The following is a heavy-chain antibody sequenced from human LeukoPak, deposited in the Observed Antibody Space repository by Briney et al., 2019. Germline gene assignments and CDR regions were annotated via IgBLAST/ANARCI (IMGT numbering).Heavy chain of an antibody. CDR2: IYYSGNT. Sequence: SETLSLTCTVSGGSISSSSYYWGWIRQPPGKGLEWIGYIYYSGNTNYNPSLKSRVTISIDTSKNQFSLKLSSVTAADTAVYYCARVGYSYGLDCWGQGTLVTVSS. CDR3: ARVGYSYGLDC. CDR1: GGSISSSSYY. D-gene: IGHD5-18*01. V-gene: IGHV4-61*05. J-gene: IGHJ4*02.